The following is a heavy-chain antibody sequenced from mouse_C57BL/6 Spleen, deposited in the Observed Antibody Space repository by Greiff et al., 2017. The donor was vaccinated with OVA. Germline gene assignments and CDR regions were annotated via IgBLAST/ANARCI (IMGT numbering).Heavy chain of an antibody. Sequence: QVQLKQSGAELAKPGASVKLSCKASGYTFTSYWMHWVKQRPGQGLEWIGYINPSSGYTKYNQKFKDKATLTADKSSSTAYMQLSSLTYEDSAVYYCARDYSNSLYAMDYWGQGTSVTVSS. CDR1: GYTFTSYW. D-gene: IGHD2-5*01. V-gene: IGHV1-7*01. CDR3: ARDYSNSLYAMDY. J-gene: IGHJ4*01. CDR2: INPSSGYT.